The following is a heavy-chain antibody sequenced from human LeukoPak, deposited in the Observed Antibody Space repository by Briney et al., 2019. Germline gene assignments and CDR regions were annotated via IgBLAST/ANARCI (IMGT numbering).Heavy chain of an antibody. CDR2: IYYSGST. Sequence: SSETLSLTCTVSGGSISSYYWSWIRQPPGKGLEWIGYIYYSGSTNYNPSLKSRVTISVDTSKNQFSLKLSSVTAAGTAVYYCARRLGRPGTPAIDWFDPWGQGTLVTVSS. D-gene: IGHD1-1*01. CDR1: GGSISSYY. J-gene: IGHJ5*02. CDR3: ARRLGRPGTPAIDWFDP. V-gene: IGHV4-59*08.